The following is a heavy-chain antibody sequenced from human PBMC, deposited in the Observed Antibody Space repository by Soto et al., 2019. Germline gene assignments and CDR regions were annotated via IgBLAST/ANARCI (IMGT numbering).Heavy chain of an antibody. D-gene: IGHD6-13*01. J-gene: IGHJ6*02. Sequence: QVQLQESGPGLVKPSQTLSLTCSVSGGSISSDGNYWNGIRQHPGKGLEWIGYIYYSGSTYYNPSLKSRVTISVDTSKNQFSLKLSSVTAADTAVYYCARDPSIADFYGMDVWGQGTTVTVSS. CDR2: IYYSGST. CDR1: GGSISSDGNY. CDR3: ARDPSIADFYGMDV. V-gene: IGHV4-31*03.